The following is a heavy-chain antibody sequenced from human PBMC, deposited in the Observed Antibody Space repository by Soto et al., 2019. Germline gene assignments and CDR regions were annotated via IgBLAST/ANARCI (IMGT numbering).Heavy chain of an antibody. CDR1: GFTFSGFW. V-gene: IGHV3-74*01. D-gene: IGHD4-17*01. CDR2: MNSDGSST. CDR3: AAAPLRAGYYYMDV. J-gene: IGHJ6*03. Sequence: VQLVESGGGLVQPGGSLRLSCEASGFTFSGFWMHWVRQAPGKGLVWVSRMNSDGSSTSYADSVKGRFTISRDNAKNTLYLQMNSLRAEDTAVYYCAAAPLRAGYYYMDVWGKGTTVTVSS.